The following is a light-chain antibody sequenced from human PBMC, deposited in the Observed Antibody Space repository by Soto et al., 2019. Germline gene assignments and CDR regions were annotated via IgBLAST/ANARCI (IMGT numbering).Light chain of an antibody. Sequence: NSSDVGGYNYVSWYQQHPGKAPKLMISDVSNRPSGVSTRFSGSKSGNTASLTISGLQAEDEADYYFSSYTSSSTHVFGSGSEVTVL. CDR3: SSYTSSSTHV. CDR1: SSDVGGYNY. J-gene: IGLJ1*01. CDR2: DVS. V-gene: IGLV2-14*03.